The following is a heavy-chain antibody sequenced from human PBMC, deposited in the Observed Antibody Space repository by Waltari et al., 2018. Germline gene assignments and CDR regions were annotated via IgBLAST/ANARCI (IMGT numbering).Heavy chain of an antibody. V-gene: IGHV4-59*02. CDR1: ARSVISYY. J-gene: IGHJ4*02. CDR3: ARTAPSYGYSHCLDY. CDR2: IYYSGST. Sequence: QVQLQESGPGLVMPSASLSLTCTVSARSVISYYCSSVRPPPGKGLEWIEYIYYSGSTTYHPALKSRVTISVDTYKNQISLKVSAVTAADTAGDYGARTAPSYGYSHCLDYWGQGTLVTVSS. D-gene: IGHD5-18*01.